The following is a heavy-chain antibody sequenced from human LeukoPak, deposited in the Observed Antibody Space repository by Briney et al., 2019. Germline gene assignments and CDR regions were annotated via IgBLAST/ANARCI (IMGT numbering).Heavy chain of an antibody. CDR2: IWHDGSVE. J-gene: IGHJ6*03. Sequence: TGGSLRLSCAASGFMFSRLGMRGAREAPGGGRGGVAIIWHDGSVEEYADSVKVRFTISRDNSQNTLYLQMNSLRDDATAVYYCAKEGDQFRGYLDAWGKGTTVTVSS. V-gene: IGHV3-33*06. CDR1: GFMFSRLG. CDR3: AKEGDQFRGYLDA. D-gene: IGHD3-16*01.